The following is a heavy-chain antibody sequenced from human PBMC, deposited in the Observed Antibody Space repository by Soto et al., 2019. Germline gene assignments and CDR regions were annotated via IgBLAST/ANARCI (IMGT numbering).Heavy chain of an antibody. V-gene: IGHV3-48*03. CDR3: VRELGLAY. Sequence: PGGSLRLSCAASGFTFGTYEMNWVRQAPGKGREWLSYISSSSSVIKYADSVEGRFTISRDNAKNSLYLQMYSLRAEDTAVYYCVRELGLAYWGQGALVTVSS. CDR2: ISSSSSVI. J-gene: IGHJ4*02. CDR1: GFTFGTYE. D-gene: IGHD7-27*01.